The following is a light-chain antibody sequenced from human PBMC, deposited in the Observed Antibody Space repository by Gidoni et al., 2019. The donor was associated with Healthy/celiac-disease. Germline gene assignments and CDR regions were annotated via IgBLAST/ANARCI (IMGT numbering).Light chain of an antibody. CDR2: GAS. Sequence: EIVLTQSPGTLSLSPGERATLSCRASQSVSSSYLAWYQQKHGQAPRLLIYGASSRATGIPDRFSGSGSGTDFTLTISRLEPEDFAVYYCQQYGSSPGITFGGXTKVEIK. CDR3: QQYGSSPGIT. CDR1: QSVSSSY. V-gene: IGKV3-20*01. J-gene: IGKJ4*01.